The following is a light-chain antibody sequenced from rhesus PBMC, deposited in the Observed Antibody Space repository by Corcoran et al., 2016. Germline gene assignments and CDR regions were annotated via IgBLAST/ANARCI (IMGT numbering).Light chain of an antibody. CDR2: RIS. Sequence: EIVLTQSPTSMAVSQGERVTISCTASPSVSTSYLHWYQQKPGFPPRLLVYRISSLASGVPARVSGSGSGTSYTLTISSMEAEDAANYYCQQGNSIPYSFGQGTKVEIK. CDR3: QQGNSIPYS. CDR1: PSVSTS. V-gene: IGKV3-42*01. J-gene: IGKJ2*01.